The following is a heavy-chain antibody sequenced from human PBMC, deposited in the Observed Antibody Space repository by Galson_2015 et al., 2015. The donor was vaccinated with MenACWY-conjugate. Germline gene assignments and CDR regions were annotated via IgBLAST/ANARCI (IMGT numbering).Heavy chain of an antibody. V-gene: IGHV3-74*01. CDR2: IDRAGSST. CDR1: GFTFGSYW. J-gene: IGHJ5*02. Sequence: SLRLSCAASGFTFGSYWMHWVRQVPGKGLVWVSRIDRAGSSTTYADSVKGRFTISRDNAKNTLYLQMNSLRAEDTAVYYCARDRKEPTETLPSNWFHPRGQRTQVLVSS. CDR3: ARDRKEPTETLPSNWFHP. D-gene: IGHD1-26*01.